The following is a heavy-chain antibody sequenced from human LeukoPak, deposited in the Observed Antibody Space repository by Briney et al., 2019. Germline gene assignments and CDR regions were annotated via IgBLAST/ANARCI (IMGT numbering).Heavy chain of an antibody. J-gene: IGHJ4*02. V-gene: IGHV6-1*01. CDR1: GDTVSNNIAT. Sequence: SQTLSLTCAISGDTVSNNIATWNWIRQSPSRGLEWLGRTYYRSKWNNDYALSAQSRITINPDTSKNQFSLQLDSVTPEDTGVYYCARGGIFDSWGQGTLVTVSS. D-gene: IGHD3-16*01. CDR2: TYYRSKWNN. CDR3: ARGGIFDS.